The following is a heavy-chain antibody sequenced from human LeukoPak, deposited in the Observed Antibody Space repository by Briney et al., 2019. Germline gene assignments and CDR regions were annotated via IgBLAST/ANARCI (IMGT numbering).Heavy chain of an antibody. CDR2: IYSGGST. J-gene: IGHJ6*02. CDR3: AKGMYSSSWYGVDYYYYGMDV. CDR1: GFTVSGNY. Sequence: GGTLRLSCAASGFTVSGNYMSWVRQAPGKGLEWVSVIYSGGSTYYADSVKGRFTISRDNSKNTLYLQMNSLRAEDTAVYYCAKGMYSSSWYGVDYYYYGMDVWGQGTTVTVSS. V-gene: IGHV3-66*01. D-gene: IGHD6-13*01.